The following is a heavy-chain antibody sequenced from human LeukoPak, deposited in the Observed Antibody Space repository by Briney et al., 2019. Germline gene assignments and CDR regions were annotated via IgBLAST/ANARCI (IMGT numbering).Heavy chain of an antibody. Sequence: KSSETLSLTCTFSAGSFSPAHWSWIRQPPGKGLEWIGVIRDNGNTDYNPSLKSRVTISVDTSKSQFSLKLNSLAAADTAVYYCATGRDPYKTGHWGQGTLVTVSS. V-gene: IGHV4-59*03. CDR2: IRDNGNT. J-gene: IGHJ4*02. CDR1: AGSFSPAH. D-gene: IGHD3-10*01. CDR3: ATGRDPYKTGH.